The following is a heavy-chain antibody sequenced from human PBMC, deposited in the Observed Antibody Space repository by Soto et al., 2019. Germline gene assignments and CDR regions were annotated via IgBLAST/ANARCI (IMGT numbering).Heavy chain of an antibody. CDR1: GFTFNTYT. J-gene: IGHJ4*02. D-gene: IGHD6-19*01. CDR2: LSGTGGST. Sequence: GGSLRLSCAASGFTFNTYTMSWVRQAPGKGLEWVSGLSGTGGSTYYADSVKGRFTISRDNSKNTLYLQMNSLRAEDTAIYYCAKDQGLGSSGWYRAPRYFDYWGQGTLVTVSS. V-gene: IGHV3-23*01. CDR3: AKDQGLGSSGWYRAPRYFDY.